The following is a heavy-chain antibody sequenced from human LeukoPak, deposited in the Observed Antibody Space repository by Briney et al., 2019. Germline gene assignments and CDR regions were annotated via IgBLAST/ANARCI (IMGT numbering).Heavy chain of an antibody. Sequence: GASVKVSCKASPDTFTRYAISWVRQAPGQGLEWMGGIIPIFGTANYAQKFQGRVTITADKSTSTAYMELSSLRSEDTAVYYCARSSESYDRSGYYSYYFDYWGQGTLVTVSS. CDR3: ARSSESYDRSGYYSYYFDY. V-gene: IGHV1-69*06. CDR1: PDTFTRYA. D-gene: IGHD3-22*01. J-gene: IGHJ4*02. CDR2: IIPIFGTA.